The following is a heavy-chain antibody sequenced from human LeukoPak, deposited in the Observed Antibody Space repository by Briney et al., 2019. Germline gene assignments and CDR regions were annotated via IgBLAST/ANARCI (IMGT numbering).Heavy chain of an antibody. Sequence: PSETLSLTCAVYGGSFSGYYWGWIRQPPGKGLQWIGEITHNGYTNYNPALKSRVTISIDTSKNEFSLKVSSVTAADMAIYYCAASGGPINWFDPWGQGTLVTDSS. V-gene: IGHV4-34*01. CDR1: GGSFSGYY. CDR3: AASGGPINWFDP. J-gene: IGHJ5*02. D-gene: IGHD3-10*01. CDR2: ITHNGYT.